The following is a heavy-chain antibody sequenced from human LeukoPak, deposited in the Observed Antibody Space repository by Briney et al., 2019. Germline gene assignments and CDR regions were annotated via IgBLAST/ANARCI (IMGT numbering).Heavy chain of an antibody. V-gene: IGHV6-1*01. CDR3: ARVRYSSDWNDNNYYYYGMDV. D-gene: IGHD6-19*01. CDR1: GDSVSSNSAA. CDR2: TYYRSKWYN. Sequence: SQTLSLTCAISGDSVSSNSAAWNWIRQSPSRGLEWLGRTYYRSKWYNDYAVSVKSRITINPDTSKNQFSLQLNSVTPEDTAVYYCARVRYSSDWNDNNYYYYGMDVWGQGTTVTVSS. J-gene: IGHJ6*02.